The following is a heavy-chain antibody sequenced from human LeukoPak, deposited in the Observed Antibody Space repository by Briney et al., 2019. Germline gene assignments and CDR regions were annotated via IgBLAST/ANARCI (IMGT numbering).Heavy chain of an antibody. J-gene: IGHJ5*02. CDR2: IYTSGST. V-gene: IGHV4-4*07. Sequence: PSETLSLTCTVSGGSISSYYWSWIRQPAGKGLEWIGRIYTSGSTNYNPSLKRRVTMSVDTSKSQFSLKLRSVPAADTAVYYCARDRGNWFDPWGQGTLVTVSS. CDR3: ARDRGNWFDP. CDR1: GGSISSYY.